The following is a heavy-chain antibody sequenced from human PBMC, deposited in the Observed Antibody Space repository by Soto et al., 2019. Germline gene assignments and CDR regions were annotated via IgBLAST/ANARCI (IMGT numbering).Heavy chain of an antibody. CDR1: GYAFTGYY. D-gene: IGHD1-1*01. CDR3: ARAPAQHTIEV. V-gene: IGHV1-46*01. J-gene: IGHJ4*02. Sequence: XSVKVSCKASGYAFTGYYMHWVRQAPGQGLEWMGIINPSGGSTSYAQKFQGRVNMTRDTSTSTVYMELSSLRSEDTAVYYCARAPAQHTIEVWGQGTPVTVSS. CDR2: INPSGGST.